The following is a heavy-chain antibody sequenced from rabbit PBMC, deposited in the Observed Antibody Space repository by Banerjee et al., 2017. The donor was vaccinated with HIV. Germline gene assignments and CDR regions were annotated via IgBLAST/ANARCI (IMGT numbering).Heavy chain of an antibody. J-gene: IGHJ4*01. CDR1: GFDFSSYG. CDR3: VRDGGAGYAGYGYGDL. CDR2: IDPVFGST. V-gene: IGHV1S47*01. D-gene: IGHD6-1*01. Sequence: QQQLVESGGGLVKPGASLTLTCTASGFDFSSYGVSWVRQAPGKGLEWIGYIDPVFGSTYYASWVNGRFTISSHNAQNTLYLQLNSLTAADTATYFCVRDGGAGYAGYGYGDLWGPGTLVTVS.